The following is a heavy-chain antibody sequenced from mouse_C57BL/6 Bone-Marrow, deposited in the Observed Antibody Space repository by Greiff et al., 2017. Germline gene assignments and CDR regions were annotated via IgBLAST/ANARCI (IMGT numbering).Heavy chain of an antibody. J-gene: IGHJ3*01. CDR2: INPNNGGT. V-gene: IGHV1-22*01. CDR3: ARAAQATSWFAY. Sequence: VHVKQSGPELVKPGASVKMSCKASGYTFTDYNMHWVKQSHGKSLEWIGYINPNNGGTSYNQKFKGKATLTVNKSSSTAYMELRSLTSEDSAVYYCARAAQATSWFAYWGQGTLVTVSA. D-gene: IGHD3-2*02. CDR1: GYTFTDYN.